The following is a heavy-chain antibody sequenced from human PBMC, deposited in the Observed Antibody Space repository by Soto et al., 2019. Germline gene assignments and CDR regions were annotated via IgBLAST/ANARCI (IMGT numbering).Heavy chain of an antibody. CDR2: VSYDGSNK. CDR3: ARGLVYGGAYFGH. V-gene: IGHV3-30-3*01. Sequence: GGSLRLSCAASGFTFSAYPMHWVRQAPGKGLDWVAVVSYDGSNKNYSDSVKGQFIISRDNSKNTLYLQMNSLRPDDTAVYYCARGLVYGGAYFGHWGQGTLVTVSS. J-gene: IGHJ1*01. D-gene: IGHD4-17*01. CDR1: GFTFSAYP.